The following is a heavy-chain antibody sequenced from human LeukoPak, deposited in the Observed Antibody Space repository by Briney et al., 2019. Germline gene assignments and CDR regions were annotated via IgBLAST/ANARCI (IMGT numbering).Heavy chain of an antibody. V-gene: IGHV1-18*01. CDR2: ISPYNGNT. CDR3: ARDGSGWYFHYYYGMDV. Sequence: ASVRVSCKASGYTFTSYGISWVRQAPGQGLEWMGWISPYNGNTNYAQKLQGRVTMTTDTSTSTAYMELRSLRSDDTAVYYCARDGSGWYFHYYYGMDVWGQGTTVTVSS. J-gene: IGHJ6*02. CDR1: GYTFTSYG. D-gene: IGHD6-19*01.